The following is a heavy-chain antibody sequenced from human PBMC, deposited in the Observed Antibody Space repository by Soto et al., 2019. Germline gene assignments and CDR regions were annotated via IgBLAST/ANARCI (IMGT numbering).Heavy chain of an antibody. CDR1: GGSISSGGTGSY. V-gene: IGHV4-31*03. CDR3: ASGHDAYKVRY. D-gene: IGHD1-1*01. Sequence: QVQLQESGPVLVKPSQTLSLTCTVSGGSISSGGTGSYWTWIRQLPGKGLEWVGYMYYTGNTYYNPSLKSRPTISMDTSENQFSLKLTSVTAADAAVYFWASGHDAYKVRYWGQGTLVTVSS. CDR2: MYYTGNT. J-gene: IGHJ4*02.